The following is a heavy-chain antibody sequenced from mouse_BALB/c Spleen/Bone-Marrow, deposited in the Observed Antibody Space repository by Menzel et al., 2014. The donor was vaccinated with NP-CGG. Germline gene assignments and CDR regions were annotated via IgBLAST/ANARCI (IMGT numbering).Heavy chain of an antibody. D-gene: IGHD2-3*01. CDR2: INPSNGGT. J-gene: IGHJ3*01. V-gene: IGHV1S81*02. CDR1: GYTFTSSW. Sequence: VQLQQSGSVLVRPGASVKLSCKASGYTFTSSWMHWAKQRPGQGLEWIGEINPSNGGTNFNEKFKSKATLTVDKSSSTAYIQLSSLTSEDSAVYYCARYDGPAWFAYWGQGTLVTVSA. CDR3: ARYDGPAWFAY.